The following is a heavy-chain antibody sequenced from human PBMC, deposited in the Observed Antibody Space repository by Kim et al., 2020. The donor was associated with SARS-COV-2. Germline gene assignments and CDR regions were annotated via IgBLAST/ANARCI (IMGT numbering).Heavy chain of an antibody. V-gene: IGHV4-39*01. CDR3: ARQGSQNPEYSKFDP. CDR1: GGSINSNTYY. D-gene: IGHD6-6*01. Sequence: SETLSLTCTVSGGSINSNTYYWGWIRQPPGKGLEWIGSIYYSGRTYQNPSLKSRVVISLDMPKNQFSLKLTSLTAADTAVYYCARQGSQNPEYSKFDPWGQGTRVTVSS. J-gene: IGHJ5*02. CDR2: IYYSGRT.